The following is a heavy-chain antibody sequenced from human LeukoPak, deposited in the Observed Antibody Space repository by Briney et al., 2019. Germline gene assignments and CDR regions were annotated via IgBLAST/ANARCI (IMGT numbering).Heavy chain of an antibody. CDR2: IYYSGST. Sequence: MASETLSLTCTVSGGSISSSSYYWGWIRQPPGKGLEWIGSIYYSGSTYYNPSLKSRVTISVDTSKNQFSLKLSSVTAADTAVYYCASLSVTPVYSSSWQIIGTFDYWGQGTLVTVSS. D-gene: IGHD6-13*01. CDR3: ASLSVTPVYSSSWQIIGTFDY. V-gene: IGHV4-39*07. J-gene: IGHJ4*02. CDR1: GGSISSSSYY.